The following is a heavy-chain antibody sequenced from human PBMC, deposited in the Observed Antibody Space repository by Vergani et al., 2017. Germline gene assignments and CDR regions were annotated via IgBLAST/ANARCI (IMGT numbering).Heavy chain of an antibody. J-gene: IGHJ4*02. CDR1: GFTFSSYA. CDR2: ISGSGGST. Sequence: EVQLLESGGGLVQPGGSLRLSCAASGFTFSSYAMSWVRPAPGKGLEWVSAISGSGGSTYTTDSVKGGCTISRDNSKNTMYLQMKSQSAEDTAVYYCAKDYGDYLIPNFDYWGEGTLVTVAS. D-gene: IGHD4-17*01. V-gene: IGHV3-23*01. CDR3: AKDYGDYLIPNFDY.